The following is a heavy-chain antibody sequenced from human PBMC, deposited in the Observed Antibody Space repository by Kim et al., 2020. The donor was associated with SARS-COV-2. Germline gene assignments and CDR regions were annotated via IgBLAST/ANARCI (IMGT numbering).Heavy chain of an antibody. CDR2: IYYTGST. Sequence: SETLSLTCTVSGGSISSTSYYWGWIRQPPGKGLEWIGSIYYTGSTYNNLSLKSRVTISVDTSKNQLSLKLSSVTAADTAVYYCARTSIAIREGWFYPWG. D-gene: IGHD6-6*01. J-gene: IGHJ5*02. CDR3: ARTSIAIREGWFYP. V-gene: IGHV4-39*01. CDR1: GGSISSTSYY.